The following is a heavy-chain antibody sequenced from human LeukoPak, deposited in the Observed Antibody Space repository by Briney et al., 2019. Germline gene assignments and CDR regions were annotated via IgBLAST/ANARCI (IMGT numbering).Heavy chain of an antibody. Sequence: GGSLRLSCAASGFTVSSNYMSRVRQAPGKGLEWVSIIYSAGSTYYADSVRGRFTISRDNSKNTVCLQMNSLRAEDTAVYHCASGGLGARKYYSDPFHYWGQGTLVTVSS. CDR3: ASGGLGARKYYSDPFHY. J-gene: IGHJ4*02. D-gene: IGHD3-10*01. CDR1: GFTVSSNY. CDR2: IYSAGST. V-gene: IGHV3-53*01.